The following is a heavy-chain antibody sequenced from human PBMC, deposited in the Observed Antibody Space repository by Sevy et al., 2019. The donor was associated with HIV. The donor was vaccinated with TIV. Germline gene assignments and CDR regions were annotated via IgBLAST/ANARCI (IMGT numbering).Heavy chain of an antibody. CDR2: ISYDGSNK. V-gene: IGHV3-30-3*01. Sequence: GGSLRLSCAASGFTFSSYAMHWVRQAPGKGLEWVAVISYDGSNKYYADSVKGRFTISRDNSKNTLYLQMNSLRAEDTAVYYCAKNFEVVIIRGTYFDYWGQGTLVTVSS. CDR1: GFTFSSYA. CDR3: AKNFEVVIIRGTYFDY. J-gene: IGHJ4*02. D-gene: IGHD3-3*01.